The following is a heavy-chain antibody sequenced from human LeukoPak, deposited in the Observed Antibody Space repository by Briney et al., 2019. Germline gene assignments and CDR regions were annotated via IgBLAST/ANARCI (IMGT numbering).Heavy chain of an antibody. CDR1: GFSLSGYW. J-gene: IGHJ5*02. CDR2: ISSSSIYT. V-gene: IGHV3-21*01. D-gene: IGHD4-17*01. CDR3: ARERSYGDYADPDYNWFDP. Sequence: PGGSLRLSCAASGFSLSGYWMSWLRQAPGKGLEWVASISSSSIYTYYADSVKGRFTISRDNAKNSLYLQMNSLRAEDTAVYYCARERSYGDYADPDYNWFDPWGQGTLVTVSS.